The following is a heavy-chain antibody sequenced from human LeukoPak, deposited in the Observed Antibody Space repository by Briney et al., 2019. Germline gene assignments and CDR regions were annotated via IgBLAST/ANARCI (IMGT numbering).Heavy chain of an antibody. J-gene: IGHJ6*03. Sequence: PGGSLRLSCAPSAFAFSNYWMHWARKAPGKGRVWVSRIKTDGSTTNYADSVKGRFTISRDNAKNTVYLQMNSLRAEDTAVYYCAKAQGTAMVTGLKYYCYYMDVWGKGTTVTVSS. D-gene: IGHD5-18*01. CDR1: AFAFSNYW. CDR3: AKAQGTAMVTGLKYYCYYMDV. V-gene: IGHV3-74*01. CDR2: IKTDGSTT.